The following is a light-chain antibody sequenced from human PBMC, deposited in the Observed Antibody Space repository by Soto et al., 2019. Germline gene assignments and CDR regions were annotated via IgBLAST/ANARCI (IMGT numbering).Light chain of an antibody. CDR1: QSVSTSY. V-gene: IGKV3-20*01. CDR2: ATS. Sequence: EIVLTQSPGTLSLSPGERATLSCRASQSVSTSYLAWYQQKPGQAPRLLIYATSSRATGIPDRFSGSGSGTDFTLTISRLETEDFAVYYCQQYGSSPQTFGPGTKVDIK. CDR3: QQYGSSPQT. J-gene: IGKJ3*01.